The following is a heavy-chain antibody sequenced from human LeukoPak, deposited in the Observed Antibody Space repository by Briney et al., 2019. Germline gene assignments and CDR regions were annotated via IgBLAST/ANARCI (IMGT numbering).Heavy chain of an antibody. Sequence: GGSLRLSCAASGFTFSSYAMSWVRQAPGKGLEWVSAISGSGGSTYYADSVKGRFTISRDNSKNTLYLQMNSLRAEDTAVYYCARDSGYSGSCHFDYWGQGTLVTVSS. V-gene: IGHV3-23*01. J-gene: IGHJ4*02. CDR1: GFTFSSYA. CDR3: ARDSGYSGSCHFDY. D-gene: IGHD1-26*01. CDR2: ISGSGGST.